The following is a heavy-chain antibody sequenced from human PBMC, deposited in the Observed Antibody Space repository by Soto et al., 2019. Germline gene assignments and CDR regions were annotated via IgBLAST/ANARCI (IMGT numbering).Heavy chain of an antibody. V-gene: IGHV1-69*04. CDR1: GGTFSSYT. CDR3: ARDFKVDKASVNYYYGMDV. D-gene: IGHD3-9*01. CDR2: IIPILGIA. Sequence: SVKVSCKASGGTFSSYTISWVRQAPGQGLEWMGRIIPILGIANYAQKFQGRVTITADKSTSTAYMELSSLRAEDTAVYYCARDFKVDKASVNYYYGMDVWGQGTTVTVSS. J-gene: IGHJ6*02.